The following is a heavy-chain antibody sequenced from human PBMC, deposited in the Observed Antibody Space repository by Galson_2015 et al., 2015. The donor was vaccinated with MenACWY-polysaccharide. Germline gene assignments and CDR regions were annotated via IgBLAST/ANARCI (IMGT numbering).Heavy chain of an antibody. V-gene: IGHV3-9*01. CDR1: GFTFDDYA. D-gene: IGHD4-17*01. CDR3: ARDSYGDYAFDY. Sequence: SLRLSCAASGFTFDDYAMHWVRHAPGKGLEWVSGVSWNSGYKCYADSVKGRFTISRDNAKNSLYLQMNSLRAEDTAVYYCARDSYGDYAFDYWGQGTLVTVSS. CDR2: VSWNSGYK. J-gene: IGHJ4*02.